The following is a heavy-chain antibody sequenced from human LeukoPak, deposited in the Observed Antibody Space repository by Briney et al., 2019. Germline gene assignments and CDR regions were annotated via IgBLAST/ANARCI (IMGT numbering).Heavy chain of an antibody. CDR1: GYTFTSYG. V-gene: IGHV1-18*01. CDR3: AKDWHILTGRNCFDP. Sequence: GASVKVSCKASGYTFTSYGISWVRQAPGQGLEWMGWISAYNGNTNYAQKFQGRVTMSTDTSTTIAYMELRSLRFDDTAIYYCAKDWHILTGRNCFDPWGQGTLVTVSS. CDR2: ISAYNGNT. J-gene: IGHJ5*02. D-gene: IGHD3-9*01.